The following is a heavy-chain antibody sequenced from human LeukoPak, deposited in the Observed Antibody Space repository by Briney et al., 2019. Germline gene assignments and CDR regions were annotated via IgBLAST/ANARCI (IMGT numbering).Heavy chain of an antibody. CDR2: INPNSGGT. Sequence: ASVKVSCKASGGTFSSYAISWVRQAPGQGLEWMGWINPNSGGTNYAQKFQGRVTMTRDTSISTAYMELSRLRSDDTAVYYCARSSLTMVRGVTTWFDPWGQGTLVTVSS. V-gene: IGHV1-2*02. CDR1: GGTFSSYA. CDR3: ARSSLTMVRGVTTWFDP. D-gene: IGHD3-10*01. J-gene: IGHJ5*02.